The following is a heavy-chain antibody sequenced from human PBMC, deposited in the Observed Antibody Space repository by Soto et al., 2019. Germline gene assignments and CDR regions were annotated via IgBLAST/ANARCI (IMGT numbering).Heavy chain of an antibody. Sequence: GGSLRLSCAASGFTFSSYWMSWVRQAPGKGLEWVSVISGSDDSTYYADSVKGRFTISRDNSKNTLYLQMNSLRAEDTAVYYCAKRSSSSTFDYWGQGTLVTVSS. CDR3: AKRSSSSTFDY. V-gene: IGHV3-23*01. D-gene: IGHD6-6*01. CDR1: GFTFSSYW. CDR2: ISGSDDST. J-gene: IGHJ4*02.